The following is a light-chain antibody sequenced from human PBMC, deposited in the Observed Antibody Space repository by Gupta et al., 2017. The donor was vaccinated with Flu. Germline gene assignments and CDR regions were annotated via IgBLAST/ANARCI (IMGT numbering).Light chain of an antibody. CDR3: QQSFTAPLT. Sequence: DIQMTPSPSSLSASVGDRVTITCRASQSISNYVNWYQQKPGRAPKLLIYSASSLQSEVPSRFSGSGSGTDFSLTISSLQPEDFVTYYCQQSFTAPLTFGGGTEV. J-gene: IGKJ4*01. CDR2: SAS. CDR1: QSISNY. V-gene: IGKV1-39*01.